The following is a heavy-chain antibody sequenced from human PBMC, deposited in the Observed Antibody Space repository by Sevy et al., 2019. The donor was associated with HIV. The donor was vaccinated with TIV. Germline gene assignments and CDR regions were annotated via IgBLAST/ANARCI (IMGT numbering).Heavy chain of an antibody. J-gene: IGHJ3*02. V-gene: IGHV3-53*01. CDR3: ATHASDYDSTGYLERDAFDI. Sequence: GGSLRLSCAASGFTVSSNYMSWVRQAPGKGLEWVSVIYAGGSTYYADSVKGRFTISRDNSENTLYLQMNSLRAEDTAVYYCATHASDYDSTGYLERDAFDIWGQGTMVTVSS. CDR1: GFTVSSNY. D-gene: IGHD3-22*01. CDR2: IYAGGST.